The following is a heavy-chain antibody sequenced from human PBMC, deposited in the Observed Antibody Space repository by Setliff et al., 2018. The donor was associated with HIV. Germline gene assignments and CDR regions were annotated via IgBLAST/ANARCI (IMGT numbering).Heavy chain of an antibody. D-gene: IGHD3-22*01. CDR3: ARVVITRYFQH. J-gene: IGHJ1*01. V-gene: IGHV4-39*07. CDR1: GDSIGSNSYY. Sequence: PSETLSLTCTVSGDSIGSNSYYWGWIRQPPGKGLEWIGTIYYSGSTYDNPSLKSRVTISVDTSKNQLSLKLGSVTAADTAVYYCARVVITRYFQHWGQGTLVSVSS. CDR2: IYYSGST.